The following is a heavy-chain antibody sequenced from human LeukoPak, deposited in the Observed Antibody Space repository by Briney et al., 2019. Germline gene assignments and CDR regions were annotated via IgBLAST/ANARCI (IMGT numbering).Heavy chain of an antibody. J-gene: IGHJ3*02. CDR2: ISGSGGST. V-gene: IGHV3-23*01. D-gene: IGHD6-19*01. Sequence: PGGSLRLSCAASGFTFSSYAMSWVRQAPGKGLEWVSSISGSGGSTYYSDSVKGRFTISRDNSKNTLYLQLNSLRAEDTAVYYCAKDRSSGWYDAFDIWGQGTMVIVSS. CDR1: GFTFSSYA. CDR3: AKDRSSGWYDAFDI.